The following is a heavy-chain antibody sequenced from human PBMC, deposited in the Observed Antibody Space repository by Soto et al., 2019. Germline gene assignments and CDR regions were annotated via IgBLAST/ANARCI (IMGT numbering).Heavy chain of an antibody. J-gene: IGHJ5*02. V-gene: IGHV4-34*01. CDR2: INHSGST. CDR1: GGSFSGYY. D-gene: IGHD2-8*01. CDR3: AREWTRNWFDP. Sequence: SETLSLTCAVYGGSFSGYYWSWIRQPPGKGLEWIGEINHSGSTNYNPSLKSRVTISVDTSKNQFSLKLSSVTAADTAVYYCAREWTRNWFDPWGQGTLVTVSS.